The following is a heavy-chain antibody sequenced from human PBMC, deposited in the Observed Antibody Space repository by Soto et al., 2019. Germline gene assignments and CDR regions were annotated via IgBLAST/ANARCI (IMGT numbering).Heavy chain of an antibody. Sequence: QVQLVQSGAEVKKPGASVKVSCKASGYTFTSYGISWVRQAPGQGLEWMGWISAYNGNTNYAQKLQGRVTMTTDTSTSTAYMELRSPRSDDTAVYYCARDRRYYYGSGSEYGMDVWGQGTTVTVSS. CDR2: ISAYNGNT. V-gene: IGHV1-18*01. D-gene: IGHD3-10*01. CDR3: ARDRRYYYGSGSEYGMDV. J-gene: IGHJ6*02. CDR1: GYTFTSYG.